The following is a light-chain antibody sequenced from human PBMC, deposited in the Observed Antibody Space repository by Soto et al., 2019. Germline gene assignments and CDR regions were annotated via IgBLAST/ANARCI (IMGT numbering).Light chain of an antibody. V-gene: IGKV1-39*01. CDR3: QQSYSTPYT. Sequence: DFQMTQSPSSLSASVGDRVTITCRASQSISSYLNWYQQKPGKAPKLLIYAASSLQSGVPSRFSGSGSGTDFTLTISSLQPEDFATYYCQQSYSTPYTVGQGNKLEIK. J-gene: IGKJ2*01. CDR2: AAS. CDR1: QSISSY.